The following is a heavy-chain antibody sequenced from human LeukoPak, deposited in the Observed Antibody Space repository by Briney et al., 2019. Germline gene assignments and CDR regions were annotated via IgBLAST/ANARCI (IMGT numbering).Heavy chain of an antibody. CDR2: IKQDGSEK. D-gene: IGHD1-20*01. Sequence: GSLRLSCAASGFTFSSFWLSWVRQAPGKGLEWVASIKQDGSEKKYVDSVEGRFTISRDNARNSLHLQMNSLRADDTAVYYCARDRISGTDYWGQGTRVAVSS. CDR3: ARDRISGTDY. CDR1: GFTFSSFW. J-gene: IGHJ4*02. V-gene: IGHV3-7*01.